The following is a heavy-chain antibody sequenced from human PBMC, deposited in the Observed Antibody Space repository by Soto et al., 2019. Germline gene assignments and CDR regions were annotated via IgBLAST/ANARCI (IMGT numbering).Heavy chain of an antibody. D-gene: IGHD2-21*01. V-gene: IGHV3-74*01. Sequence: EVQLVESGGGLFQPEGSLRLSCEASGFTFSNYWMHWVRQAPGKGLVWVSRINNDGSDPIYADSVKGRFTISRDNAKNTVYLQMNSLRAEDTAVYYCARGYPNYSNFAYLGQGSLVTVSS. CDR2: INNDGSDP. CDR3: ARGYPNYSNFAY. J-gene: IGHJ4*02. CDR1: GFTFSNYW.